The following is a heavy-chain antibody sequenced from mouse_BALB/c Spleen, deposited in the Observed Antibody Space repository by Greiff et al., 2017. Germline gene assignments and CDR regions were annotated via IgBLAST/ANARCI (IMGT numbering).Heavy chain of an antibody. CDR3: ARNYGYDGTVYYAMDY. Sequence: EVQLQESGPGLVKPSQSLSLTCTVTGYSITSDYAWNWIRQFPGNKLEWMGYISYSGSTSYNPSLKSRISITRDTSKNQFFLQLNSVTTEDTATYYCARNYGYDGTVYYAMDYWGQGTSVTVSS. J-gene: IGHJ4*01. D-gene: IGHD2-2*01. CDR2: ISYSGST. V-gene: IGHV3-2*02. CDR1: GYSITSDYA.